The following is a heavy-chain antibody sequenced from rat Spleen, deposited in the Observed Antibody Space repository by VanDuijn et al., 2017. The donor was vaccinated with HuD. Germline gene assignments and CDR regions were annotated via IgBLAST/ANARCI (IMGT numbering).Heavy chain of an antibody. CDR2: ITNSGGST. D-gene: IGHD1-6*01. Sequence: EVQLVESGGGLVQPGRSLKLSCAASGFTFRNYGMAWVRQTLTKGLEWVASITNSGGSTYYRDSVKGRFTISRDNAKSTLYLQMDSLRSEDTATYYCARRHYGYTDYFDYWGQGVMVTVSS. CDR3: ARRHYGYTDYFDY. V-gene: IGHV5S13*01. CDR1: GFTFRNYG. J-gene: IGHJ2*01.